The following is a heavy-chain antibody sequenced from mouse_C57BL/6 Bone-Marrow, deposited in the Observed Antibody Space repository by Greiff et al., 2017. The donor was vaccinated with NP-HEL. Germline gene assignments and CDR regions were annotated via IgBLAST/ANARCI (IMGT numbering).Heavy chain of an antibody. D-gene: IGHD1-1*01. CDR3: ARPIITTVVEYFDV. CDR2: IYPGDGDT. V-gene: IGHV1-82*01. CDR1: GYAFSSSW. Sequence: QVQLQQSGPELVKPGASVKISCKASGYAFSSSWMNWVKQRPGKGLEWIGRIYPGDGDTNYNGKFKGKATLTADKSSSTAYMQLSSLTSEDSAVYFCARPIITTVVEYFDVWGTGTTVTVSS. J-gene: IGHJ1*03.